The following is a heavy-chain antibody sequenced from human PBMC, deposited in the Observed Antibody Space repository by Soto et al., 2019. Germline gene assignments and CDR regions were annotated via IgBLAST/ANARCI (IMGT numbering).Heavy chain of an antibody. CDR3: ARDREACTTIRCPVYYYYGLDV. CDR1: GFTFSSYS. D-gene: IGHD2-8*01. CDR2: ISSSSSYM. Sequence: EVQLVESGGGLVKPGGSLRLSCAPSGFTFSSYSMNWVRQAPGKGLEWVSSISSSSSYMYYADSVKGRFTISRDNAKNSLYLQMNSLRAEDTAVYHCARDREACTTIRCPVYYYYGLDVWGQGTTVTVSS. J-gene: IGHJ6*02. V-gene: IGHV3-21*01.